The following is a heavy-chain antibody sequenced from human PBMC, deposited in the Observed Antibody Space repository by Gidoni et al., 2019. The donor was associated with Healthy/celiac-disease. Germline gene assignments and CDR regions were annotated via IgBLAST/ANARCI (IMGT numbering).Heavy chain of an antibody. D-gene: IGHD4-17*01. V-gene: IGHV3-43*02. J-gene: IGHJ6*02. CDR3: AKDIAVDYAAPYYYYGMDV. CDR2: ISGDGGST. CDR1: GFTFDDYA. Sequence: EVQLVESGGGVVQPGGSLRLSCAASGFTFDDYAMHWVRQAPGKGLEWVSLISGDGGSTYYADSVKGRFTISRDNSKNSLYLQMNSLRTEDTALYYCAKDIAVDYAAPYYYYGMDVWGQGTTVTVSS.